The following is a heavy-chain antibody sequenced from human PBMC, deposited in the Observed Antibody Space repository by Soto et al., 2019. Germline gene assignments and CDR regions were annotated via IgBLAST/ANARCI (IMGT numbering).Heavy chain of an antibody. CDR2: ITEGGDST. Sequence: EVQLLESGGGVVQPGGALTLSCAVSGFTFRNYAMSWVRQAPGKGLEWVSGITEGGDSTDYADSVKGRFTISRDNTKNTLYLQMNSLRAEDTAVYYCAKRDAVGPIGIHRFLVDYWGQGTLVTVSS. CDR3: AKRDAVGPIGIHRFLVDY. J-gene: IGHJ4*02. D-gene: IGHD6-19*01. V-gene: IGHV3-23*01. CDR1: GFTFRNYA.